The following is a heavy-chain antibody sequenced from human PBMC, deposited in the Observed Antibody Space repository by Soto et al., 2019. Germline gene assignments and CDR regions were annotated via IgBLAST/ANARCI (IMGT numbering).Heavy chain of an antibody. CDR2: INHSGST. CDR3: ARPTRQWLGLRYYYGMDV. V-gene: IGHV4-34*01. J-gene: IGHJ6*02. CDR1: GGSFSGSY. D-gene: IGHD6-19*01. Sequence: QVQLQQWGAGLLKPSETLSLTCAVYGGSFSGSYWSWIRQPPGKGLEWIGEINHSGSTNYNPSLKSRVTISVDTSKNQFSLKLSSVTAADTAVYYCARPTRQWLGLRYYYGMDVWGQGTTVTVSS.